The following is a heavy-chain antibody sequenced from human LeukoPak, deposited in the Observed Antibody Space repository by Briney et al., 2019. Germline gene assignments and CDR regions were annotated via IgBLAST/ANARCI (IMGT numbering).Heavy chain of an antibody. CDR1: GYTFTSYY. Sequence: ASVKVSCKASGYTFTSYYMHWVRQAPGQGLEWVGAINPIGGTTTYAQKFQGRVTMTRDTSTTTVYMELYSLRYDDTAVYHCARYLLAPDYWGQGTLVTVSS. J-gene: IGHJ4*02. CDR3: ARYLLAPDY. V-gene: IGHV1-46*01. CDR2: INPIGGTT. D-gene: IGHD1-26*01.